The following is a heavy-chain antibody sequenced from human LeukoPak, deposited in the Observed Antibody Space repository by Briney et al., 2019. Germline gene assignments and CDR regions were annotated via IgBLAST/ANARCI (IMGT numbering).Heavy chain of an antibody. CDR3: AKDGQSSVLYCSSTSCSLPPPPHWFDP. J-gene: IGHJ5*02. V-gene: IGHV3-74*01. D-gene: IGHD2-2*01. Sequence: PGGSLRLSCAASGFTFSRNWMHWVRQAPGKGLVWVSRINGDGSNTNYADSVEGRFTVSRDNAKNTLYLQMNSLRAEDTAVYYCAKDGQSSVLYCSSTSCSLPPPPHWFDPWGQGTLVTVSS. CDR1: GFTFSRNW. CDR2: INGDGSNT.